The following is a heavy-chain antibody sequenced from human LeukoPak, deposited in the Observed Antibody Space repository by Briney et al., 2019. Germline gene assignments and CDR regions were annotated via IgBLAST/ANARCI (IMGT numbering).Heavy chain of an antibody. CDR2: ISAYNGNT. D-gene: IGHD5-12*01. CDR1: GYTLTSYG. J-gene: IGHJ5*02. Sequence: GASVKVSCKASGYTLTSYGISWVRQAPGQGLEWMGWISAYNGNTNYAQKLQGRVTMTTDTSTSTAYMELRSLRSDDTAVYYCARSIVATSRVYNWFDPWGQGTLVTVSS. CDR3: ARSIVATSRVYNWFDP. V-gene: IGHV1-18*01.